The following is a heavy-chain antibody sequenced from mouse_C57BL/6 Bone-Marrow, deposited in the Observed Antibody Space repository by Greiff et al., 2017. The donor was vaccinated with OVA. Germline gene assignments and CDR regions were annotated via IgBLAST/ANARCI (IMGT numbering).Heavy chain of an antibody. J-gene: IGHJ2*01. CDR3: ARNYFEY. CDR2: INYDGSST. Sequence: EVKLVESEGGLVQPGSSMKLSCTASGFTFSDYYMAWVRQVPEKGLEWVANINYDGSSTYYLDSLKSRFIISRDNAKNILYLQMSSLKSEDTATYCCARNYFEYWGQGTTLTVSS. V-gene: IGHV5-16*01. CDR1: GFTFSDYY.